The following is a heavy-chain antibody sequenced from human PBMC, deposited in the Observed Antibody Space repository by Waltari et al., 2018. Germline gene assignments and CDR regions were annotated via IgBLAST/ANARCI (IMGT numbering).Heavy chain of an antibody. Sequence: QLQLQESGPGLVKPSETLSLTCTVSGGSISSSSYYWGWIRQPPGKGLEWIGSIYYSGSTYYNPSLKSRVTISVDTSKNQFSLKLSSVTAADTAVYYCARGWGLGATSPYWGQGTLVTVSS. J-gene: IGHJ4*02. V-gene: IGHV4-39*07. CDR1: GGSISSSSYY. CDR3: ARGWGLGATSPY. D-gene: IGHD1-26*01. CDR2: IYYSGST.